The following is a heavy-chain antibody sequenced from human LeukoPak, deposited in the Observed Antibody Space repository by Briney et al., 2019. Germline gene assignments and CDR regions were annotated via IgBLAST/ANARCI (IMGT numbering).Heavy chain of an antibody. D-gene: IGHD5-24*01. J-gene: IGHJ6*02. V-gene: IGHV1-69*01. CDR2: IIPIFGTA. Sequence: SVKVSCKASGGTFSSYAISWVRQAPGQGLEWMGGIIPIFGTANYAQKFQGRVTITADESTSTAYMELSSLRSEDTAVYYCARGEMATKPWGGYYYYGMDVWGQGTTVTVSS. CDR3: ARGEMATKPWGGYYYYGMDV. CDR1: GGTFSSYA.